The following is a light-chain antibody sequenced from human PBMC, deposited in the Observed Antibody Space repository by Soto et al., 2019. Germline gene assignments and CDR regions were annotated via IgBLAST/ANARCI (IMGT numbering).Light chain of an antibody. J-gene: IGKJ1*01. V-gene: IGKV1-5*01. Sequence: DIQMTQSPSTLSASVGDRVTITCRASRGFRTSLAWYQQKAGKAPKLLIYDASTLERGVPSRFSGRGSGTEFTLTISSLRPDDFGAYYCQQYDSYPWTFGQGTKVEVK. CDR3: QQYDSYPWT. CDR2: DAS. CDR1: RGFRTS.